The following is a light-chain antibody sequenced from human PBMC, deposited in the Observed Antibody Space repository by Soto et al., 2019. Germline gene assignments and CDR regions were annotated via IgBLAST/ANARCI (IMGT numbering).Light chain of an antibody. CDR1: NIDVEGCNY. CDR3: GSYAKSRPV. V-gene: IGLV2-14*01. Sequence: QSVLTQPASVSGSPGQSINISCTVNNIDVEGCNYVSYFLQVPGKASKVKIYEVNNRQFEVSIRYSVSKYGNTAYLTLSGLLAEDWTDNYCGSYAKSRPVFGAGTKVTVL. CDR2: EVN. J-gene: IGLJ1*01.